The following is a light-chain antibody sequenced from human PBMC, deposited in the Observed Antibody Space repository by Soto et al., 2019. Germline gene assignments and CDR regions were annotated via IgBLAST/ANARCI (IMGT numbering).Light chain of an antibody. CDR1: QSVSSSY. V-gene: IGKV3-20*01. CDR2: GAS. CDR3: QQYGSLPWT. J-gene: IGKJ1*01. Sequence: DIVLTQSPGTLSLSPGERATLSCRASQSVSSSYLAWYQQKPGQAPRLLIYGASSRAIGIPDRFSGSGSGTDFTLTISSLEPEDCAVYYCQQYGSLPWTFGPGTKVDIK.